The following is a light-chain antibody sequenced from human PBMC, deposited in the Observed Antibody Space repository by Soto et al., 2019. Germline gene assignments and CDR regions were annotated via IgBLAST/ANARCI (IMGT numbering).Light chain of an antibody. V-gene: IGKV3-20*01. CDR3: QQHAGSAA. Sequence: IVLTQSPGTLSLSPGQRATLSCRASHSFSSSFLAWYQQKPGQAPRILIYGASSRATGIPERFSGSGSGTDLTLTIRRLATDDFVIYYFQQHAGSAAFGKGTKVEL. CDR1: HSFSSSF. CDR2: GAS. J-gene: IGKJ1*01.